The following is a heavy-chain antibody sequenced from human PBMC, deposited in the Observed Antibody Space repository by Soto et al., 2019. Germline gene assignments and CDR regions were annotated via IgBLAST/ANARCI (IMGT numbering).Heavy chain of an antibody. J-gene: IGHJ6*02. CDR3: ARATTGTSYYYYYGMDV. Sequence: SETLSLTCTVSGGSISSGGYYWSWIRQHPGKGLEWIGYIYYSGSTYYNPSPKSRVTISVDTSKNQFSLKLSSVTAADTAVYYCARATTGTSYYYYYGMDVWGQGTTVTVSS. CDR1: GGSISSGGYY. V-gene: IGHV4-31*03. D-gene: IGHD1-1*01. CDR2: IYYSGST.